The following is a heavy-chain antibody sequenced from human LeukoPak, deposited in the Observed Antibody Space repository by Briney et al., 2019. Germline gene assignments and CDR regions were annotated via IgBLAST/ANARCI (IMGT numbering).Heavy chain of an antibody. CDR2: ISYDGSNK. J-gene: IGHJ4*02. CDR3: ARDLYYYDSSGYIDY. V-gene: IGHV3-30-3*01. Sequence: GGSLRLSCAASGFTFSSYAMHWVRQAPGKGLEWVAVISYDGSNKYYADSVKGRFTISRDNSKNTLYLQVNSLRAEDTAVYYCARDLYYYDSSGYIDYWGQGTLVTVSS. D-gene: IGHD3-22*01. CDR1: GFTFSSYA.